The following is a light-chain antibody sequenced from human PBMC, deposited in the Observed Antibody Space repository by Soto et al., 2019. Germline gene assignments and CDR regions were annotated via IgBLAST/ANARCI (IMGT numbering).Light chain of an antibody. CDR2: EGN. CDR3: CSYAGNDTFV. CDR1: NSDVGTYNL. Sequence: QSALTQPASVSGSPGQSITISCTGTNSDVGTYNLVSWYQQHPGKAPKLMIYEGNKRPSGVSNRFSGSKSGNTASLTISGLQAEDEADYHCCSYAGNDTFVFGGGTKVTVL. V-gene: IGLV2-23*03. J-gene: IGLJ3*02.